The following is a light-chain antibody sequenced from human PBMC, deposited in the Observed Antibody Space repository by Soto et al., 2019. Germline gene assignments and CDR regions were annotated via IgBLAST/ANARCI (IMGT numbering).Light chain of an antibody. Sequence: SVLTQSPGTLSLSPGERATLSCRASQSLTSSYLAWYQQKPGQAPRLLIYGASGRATDIPDRFSGTGSGTDFALTISRLEPEDFAVYYCQQYGSSPQTFGQGTKVEIK. CDR3: QQYGSSPQT. J-gene: IGKJ1*01. CDR1: QSLTSSY. CDR2: GAS. V-gene: IGKV3-20*01.